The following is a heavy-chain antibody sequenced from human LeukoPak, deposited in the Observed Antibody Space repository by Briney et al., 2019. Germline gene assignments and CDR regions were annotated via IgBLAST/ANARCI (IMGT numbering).Heavy chain of an antibody. J-gene: IGHJ4*02. CDR2: ISSNSSTI. V-gene: IGHV3-48*01. Sequence: GGSLRLSCAASGFTFSSYSMNWVRQAPGKGLEWVSYISSNSSTIYYADSVKGRFTISRDNAKNSLYLQMNSLRAEDTAVYYCAREIDYWGQGTLVTVSS. CDR3: AREIDY. CDR1: GFTFSSYS.